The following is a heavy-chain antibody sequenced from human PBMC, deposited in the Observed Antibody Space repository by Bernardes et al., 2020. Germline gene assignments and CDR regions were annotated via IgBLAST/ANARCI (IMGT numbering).Heavy chain of an antibody. CDR1: GFTFSSYW. CDR2: MKGDGSQG. V-gene: IGHV3-7*01. D-gene: IGHD6-19*01. J-gene: IGHJ4*02. CDR3: ARIDGVTGTYY. Sequence: GGSLRLSCAASGFTFSSYWMSWVRQAPGKGLEWVANMKGDGSQGSSVDSVRGRFAIHRDNAKNLLYLQMDSLRAEDTAVYYCARIDGVTGTYYWGQGTLVTVSS.